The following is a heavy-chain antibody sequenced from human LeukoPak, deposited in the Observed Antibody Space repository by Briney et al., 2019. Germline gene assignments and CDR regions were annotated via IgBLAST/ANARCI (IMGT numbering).Heavy chain of an antibody. CDR1: GFTFSTHN. Sequence: PGGSLRLSCAASGFTFSTHNMNWVRQAPGKGLEWISYINADSSTIQYADSVRGRFTTSRDNAKNSLYLQMNSLRAEDTAVYYCVRDNSSGQSLRVIYWGQGSLVTVSS. CDR3: VRDNSSGQSLRVIY. V-gene: IGHV3-48*01. J-gene: IGHJ4*02. D-gene: IGHD3-22*01. CDR2: INADSSTI.